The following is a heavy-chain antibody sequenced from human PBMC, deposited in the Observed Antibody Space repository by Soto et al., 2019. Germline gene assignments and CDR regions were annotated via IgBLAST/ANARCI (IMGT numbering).Heavy chain of an antibody. D-gene: IGHD3-10*01. CDR1: GFSLSTTEVG. J-gene: IGHJ5*02. CDR3: ARKTHGGGWFDP. Sequence: SGPTLVNPTQTLTLTCTFSGFSLSTTEVGVGWIRQPPGKALEWVALSYWDDDKRYSPSLKSRLTITKDTSKNQVVLTMTNMDPVDTATYYCARKTHGGGWFDPWGQGTLVTV. V-gene: IGHV2-5*02. CDR2: SYWDDDK.